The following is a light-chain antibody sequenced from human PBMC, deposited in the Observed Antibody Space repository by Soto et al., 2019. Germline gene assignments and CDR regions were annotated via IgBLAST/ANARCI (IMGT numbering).Light chain of an antibody. CDR2: DTS. CDR3: QQRRHWPLT. CDR1: QSVRNL. J-gene: IGKJ4*01. Sequence: EIALTQSPATLSLSPGERATLSCRASQSVRNLLAWYQQKPGQAPRLLIYDTSNRATGIPARFSGSGSGTDFTLTISSLEPEDFAVYFCQQRRHWPLTFGGGTKVEIK. V-gene: IGKV3-11*01.